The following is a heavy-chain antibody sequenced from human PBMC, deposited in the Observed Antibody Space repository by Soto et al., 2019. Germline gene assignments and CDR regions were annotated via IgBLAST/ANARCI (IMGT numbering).Heavy chain of an antibody. J-gene: IGHJ6*02. D-gene: IGHD3-22*01. CDR2: ISAYNGNT. CDR3: ARDVRSTMSVDAPYYYYSGMDV. V-gene: IGHV1-18*01. Sequence: QVQLVQSGAEVKKPGASVKVSCKASGYTFTSYGISWVRQAPGQGLEWMGWISAYNGNTNYAQKLQGRVTMTPDPATSKAYMELSSHRSDHTAVYYCARDVRSTMSVDAPYYYYSGMDVWRQVTTLTVSS. CDR1: GYTFTSYG.